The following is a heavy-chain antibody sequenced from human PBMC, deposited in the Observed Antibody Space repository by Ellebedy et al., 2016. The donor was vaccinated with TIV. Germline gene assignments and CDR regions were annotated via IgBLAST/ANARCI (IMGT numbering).Heavy chain of an antibody. CDR1: GFIFSSYA. CDR2: ISYDGSNK. V-gene: IGHV3-30-3*01. Sequence: GESLKISCAASGFIFSSYAMHWVRQAPGKGLEWVAVISYDGSNKYYADSVKGRFTISRDNSKNTLYLQMNSLRAEDTAVYYCASLYMVGEQLVLKFHYMDVWGKGTTVTVSS. CDR3: ASLYMVGEQLVLKFHYMDV. D-gene: IGHD6-6*01. J-gene: IGHJ6*03.